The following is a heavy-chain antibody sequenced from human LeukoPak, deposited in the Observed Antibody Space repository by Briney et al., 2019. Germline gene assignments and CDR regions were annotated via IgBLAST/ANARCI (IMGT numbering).Heavy chain of an antibody. D-gene: IGHD3-16*02. CDR2: IRYDGSNK. CDR1: GFTFSSYE. J-gene: IGHJ4*02. V-gene: IGHV3-30*02. CDR3: AKAEDYVWGSYRSFDY. Sequence: PGGSLRLSCAASGFTFSSYEMNWVRQAPGKGLEWVAFIRYDGSNKYYADSVKGRFTISRDNSKNTLYLQMNSLRAEDTAVYYCAKAEDYVWGSYRSFDYWGQGTLVTVSS.